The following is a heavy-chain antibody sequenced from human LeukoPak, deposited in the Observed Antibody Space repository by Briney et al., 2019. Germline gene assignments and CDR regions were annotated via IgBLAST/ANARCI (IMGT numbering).Heavy chain of an antibody. CDR2: MNPNTGNT. J-gene: IGHJ6*03. Sequence: GASVKVSCKASGYTFFINDINWVRQATGQGLEWMGWMNPNTGNTGYAQNFQGRVTLTRNTSISTAYMELSSLRSEDTAVYYCARGLRRRAVPNYYYYYYMDVWGKGTTVTVSS. CDR1: GYTFFIND. V-gene: IGHV1-8*01. CDR3: ARGLRRRAVPNYYYYYYMDV.